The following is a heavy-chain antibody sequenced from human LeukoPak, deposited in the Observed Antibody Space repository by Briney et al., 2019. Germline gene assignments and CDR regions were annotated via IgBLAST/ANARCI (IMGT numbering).Heavy chain of an antibody. Sequence: TGGSLRLSCAASGFTFSSYAMHWVRRASGKGLEYVSAISSNGGSTYYANSVKGRFTISRDNSKNTLYLQMGSLRAEDMAVYYCARGIEQQLAPGWFDPWGQGTLVTVSS. CDR1: GFTFSSYA. CDR2: ISSNGGST. V-gene: IGHV3-64*01. D-gene: IGHD6-13*01. J-gene: IGHJ5*02. CDR3: ARGIEQQLAPGWFDP.